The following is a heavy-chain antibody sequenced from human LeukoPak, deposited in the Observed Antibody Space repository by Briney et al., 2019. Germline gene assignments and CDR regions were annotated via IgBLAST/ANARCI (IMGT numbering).Heavy chain of an antibody. CDR3: ARTIAAAGPRYFDY. J-gene: IGHJ4*02. Sequence: GGSLRLSCAASGFTFSSYWMSWVRQAPGKGLEWVANIKQDGSEKYYVDSVKGRFTISRDDAKNSLYLQMNSLRAEDTAVYYCARTIAAAGPRYFDYWGQGTLVTVSS. CDR1: GFTFSSYW. D-gene: IGHD6-13*01. CDR2: IKQDGSEK. V-gene: IGHV3-7*01.